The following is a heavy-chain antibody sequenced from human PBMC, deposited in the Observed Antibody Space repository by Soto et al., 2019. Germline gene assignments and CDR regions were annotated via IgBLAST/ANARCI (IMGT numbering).Heavy chain of an antibody. CDR1: GFTFSNYA. D-gene: IGHD4-17*01. V-gene: IGHV3-48*02. CDR2: ISHKSSAI. Sequence: EVQLVESGGGLVQPGGSLRLSCAASGFTFSNYAMNWVRQAPGKGLEWVSYISHKSSAIYHADSVKGRFTISRDNAKNLLYLQMNSLRYQDPAVNYSVREPYSATTVNIMAYWGQGTLVTASS. CDR3: VREPYSATTVNIMAY. J-gene: IGHJ4*02.